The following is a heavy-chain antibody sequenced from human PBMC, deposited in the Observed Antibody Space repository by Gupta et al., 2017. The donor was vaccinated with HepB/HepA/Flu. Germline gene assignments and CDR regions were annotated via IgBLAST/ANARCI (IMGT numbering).Heavy chain of an antibody. D-gene: IGHD3-3*01. Sequence: QVQLQASGPGLVKPSETLSLTCTVSGGSISSYYWSWLRQPPGKGLEWIGYIYYSGSTNYNPSLKSRVTISVDTSKNQFSLKLSSVTAADTTVYYCARDRHYDFWSGYYMSWDPTDAFDIWGQGTMVTVSS. CDR1: GGSISSYY. V-gene: IGHV4-59*01. CDR3: ARDRHYDFWSGYYMSWDPTDAFDI. CDR2: IYYSGST. J-gene: IGHJ3*02.